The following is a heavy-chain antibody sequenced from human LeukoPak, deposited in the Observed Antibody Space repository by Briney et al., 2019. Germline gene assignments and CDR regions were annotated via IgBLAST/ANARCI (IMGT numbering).Heavy chain of an antibody. CDR1: GGSLRSYY. D-gene: IGHD5-18*01. Sequence: SETLSLTCTVSGGSLRSYYWSWIRQSPGKGLEWIGYIYYSGSTDYNASLKSRVTISVDTSMHQFSLRLTSVTAADTAVYYCASTGKWIQLWPYYYYGMDVWGQGTTVTVSS. CDR3: ASTGKWIQLWPYYYYGMDV. J-gene: IGHJ6*02. V-gene: IGHV4-59*01. CDR2: IYYSGST.